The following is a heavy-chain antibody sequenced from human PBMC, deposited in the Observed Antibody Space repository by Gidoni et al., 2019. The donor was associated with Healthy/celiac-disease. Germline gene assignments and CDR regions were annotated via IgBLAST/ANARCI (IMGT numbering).Heavy chain of an antibody. D-gene: IGHD2-21*02. CDR2: INAGNGNT. CDR3: ARDPVGGDCYLDY. J-gene: IGHJ4*02. Sequence: QVQLVQSGAEVKKPGASVKVSCKASGSTFTSYAMHWVRQAPGQRLEWMGWINAGNGNTKYSQKFQGRVTITRDTSASTAYMELSSLRSEDTAVYYCARDPVGGDCYLDYWGQGTLVTVSS. CDR1: GSTFTSYA. V-gene: IGHV1-3*01.